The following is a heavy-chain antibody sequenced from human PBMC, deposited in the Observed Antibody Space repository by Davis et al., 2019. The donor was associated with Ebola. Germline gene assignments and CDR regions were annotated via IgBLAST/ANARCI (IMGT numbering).Heavy chain of an antibody. CDR3: AREGFSPGDS. Sequence: PGGSLRLSCAASGFTLTGYTMNWVRQAPGRGLEWVANIKPDGSEKYYVDSVKGRFTISRDNANNSLYLRMSSLRAEDTAVYYCAREGFSPGDSWGQGTLVTVSS. V-gene: IGHV3-7*01. CDR1: GFTLTGYT. J-gene: IGHJ4*02. CDR2: IKPDGSEK.